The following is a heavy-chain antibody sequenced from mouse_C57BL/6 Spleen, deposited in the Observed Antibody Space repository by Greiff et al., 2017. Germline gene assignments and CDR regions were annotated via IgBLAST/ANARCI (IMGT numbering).Heavy chain of an antibody. J-gene: IGHJ4*01. D-gene: IGHD2-2*01. CDR2: ISSGGSTI. V-gene: IGHV5-6*01. CDR3: ARPGYGYDGYAMDY. Sequence: VQLKESGGDLVKPGGSLKLSCAASGFTFSSYGMSWVRQTPDKRLEWVATISSGGSTIYYADTVKGRFTISRDNAKNTLFLQMTSLRSEDTAMYYCARPGYGYDGYAMDYWGQGTSVTVSS. CDR1: GFTFSSYG.